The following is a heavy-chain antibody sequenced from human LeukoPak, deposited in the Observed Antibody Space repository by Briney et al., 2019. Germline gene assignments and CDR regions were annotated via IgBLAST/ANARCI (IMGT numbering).Heavy chain of an antibody. V-gene: IGHV4-61*02. CDR3: ASQRGYCSSTSCYWLRPLDY. Sequence: PSETLSLTCTVSGGSISSGSYYWSWIRQPAGKGLEWIGRIYTSGSTNYNPSLKSRVTISVDTSKNQFSLKLSSATAADTAVYYCASQRGYCSSTSCYWLRPLDYWGQGTLVTVSS. CDR1: GGSISSGSYY. J-gene: IGHJ4*02. CDR2: IYTSGST. D-gene: IGHD2-2*01.